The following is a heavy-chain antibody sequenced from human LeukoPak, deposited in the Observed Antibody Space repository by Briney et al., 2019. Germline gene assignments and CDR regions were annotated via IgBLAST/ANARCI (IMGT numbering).Heavy chain of an antibody. Sequence: SVKVSCKASGGTFSSYAISWVRQAPGQGLEWMGGIIPIFGTANYAQKFQGRVTITTDESTSTAYMELSSLRSEDTAVYYCARSWIQPHSGEYFQHWGQGTLVTVSS. J-gene: IGHJ1*01. CDR2: IIPIFGTA. CDR3: ARSWIQPHSGEYFQH. D-gene: IGHD5-18*01. V-gene: IGHV1-69*05. CDR1: GGTFSSYA.